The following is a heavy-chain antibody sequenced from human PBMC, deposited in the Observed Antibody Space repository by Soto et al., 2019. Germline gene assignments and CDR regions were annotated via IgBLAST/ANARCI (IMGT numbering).Heavy chain of an antibody. CDR3: VRLSDVMTTFYY. J-gene: IGHJ4*02. Sequence: SGPTLVNPSETLSLTCTVSGGSISSNNYYWGWIRQPPGKGLEWIGNIYYGGNTYYNPSLKSRVTISVDTSKNQFSLKLTSVTATDTAVYFCVRLSDVMTTFYYWGQGTLVTVSS. D-gene: IGHD4-17*01. CDR1: GGSISSNNYY. CDR2: IYYGGNT. V-gene: IGHV4-39*01.